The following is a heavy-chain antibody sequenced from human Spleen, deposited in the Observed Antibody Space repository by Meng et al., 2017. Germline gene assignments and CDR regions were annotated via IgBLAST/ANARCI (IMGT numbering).Heavy chain of an antibody. D-gene: IGHD7-27*01. CDR3: ARGSPGANPPYFFDY. CDR1: GGSITTFNYY. J-gene: IGHJ4*02. V-gene: IGHV4-39*07. Sequence: SETLSLTCTVSGGSITTFNYYWGWIRQPPGEGLEWIGTISYSGSTYYSPSLKSRVTISVDTSKNQFSLKLNSVTAADTAIYFCARGSPGANPPYFFDYWGRGALVTVSS. CDR2: ISYSGST.